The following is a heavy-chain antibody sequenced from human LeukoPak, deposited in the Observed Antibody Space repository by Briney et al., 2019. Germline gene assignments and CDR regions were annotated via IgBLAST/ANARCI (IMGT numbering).Heavy chain of an antibody. CDR2: IIPIFGTA. J-gene: IGHJ3*02. CDR1: GGTFSSYA. V-gene: IGHV1-69*05. CDR3: ARDPYYGSGSYYMGGDAFDI. Sequence: SVKVSCKASGGTFSSYAISWVRQAPGQGLEWMGRIIPIFGTANYAQKFQGRVTITTDESTSTAYMELSSLRSEDTAVCYCARDPYYGSGSYYMGGDAFDIWGQGTMVTVSS. D-gene: IGHD3-10*01.